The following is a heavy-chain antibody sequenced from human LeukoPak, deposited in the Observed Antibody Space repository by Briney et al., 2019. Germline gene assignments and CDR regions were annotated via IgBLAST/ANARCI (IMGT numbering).Heavy chain of an antibody. CDR1: AYTFTAYY. Sequence: ASVKVSCKASAYTFTAYYVHWVRQAPGQGLEWMGWMNPNNGDTNYAQKFQGRVTMTRDTSISTAYMELTGLTSDDTAVYYCARWEASPSRSWFYPWGQGTLVTVSS. D-gene: IGHD2-2*01. J-gene: IGHJ5*02. CDR2: MNPNNGDT. V-gene: IGHV1-2*02. CDR3: ARWEASPSRSWFYP.